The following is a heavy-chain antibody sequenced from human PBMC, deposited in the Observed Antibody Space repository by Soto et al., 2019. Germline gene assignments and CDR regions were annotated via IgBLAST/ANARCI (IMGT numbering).Heavy chain of an antibody. CDR2: IYSTGNT. CDR3: RSSSRYSTDV. Sequence: QLQLQGSGPGLVKPSETLSLSCTVSGGSITSSSYWGWIRQPPGKGLEWIGRIYSTGNTYYNPSLKGRVTISADTSKNQFSLNLSSVTAADTAVYYCRSSSRYSTDVWGQGTTVYVSS. J-gene: IGHJ6*02. D-gene: IGHD6-13*01. V-gene: IGHV4-39*01. CDR1: GGSITSSSY.